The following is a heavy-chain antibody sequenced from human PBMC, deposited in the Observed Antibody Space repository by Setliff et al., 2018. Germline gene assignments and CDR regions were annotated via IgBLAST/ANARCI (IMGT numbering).Heavy chain of an antibody. CDR1: GGTFSSYA. V-gene: IGHV1-69*13. J-gene: IGHJ6*03. CDR3: ATSPKKVTGSDYYNYYMDV. Sequence: SVKVSCKASGGTFSSYAISWVRQAPGQGLEWMGGIIPIFGTANYAQKFQGRVTITADESTYTAYLELTSLTLEDTAVYYCATSPKKVTGSDYYNYYMDVWGKGTTVTVSS. CDR2: IIPIFGTA. D-gene: IGHD3-9*01.